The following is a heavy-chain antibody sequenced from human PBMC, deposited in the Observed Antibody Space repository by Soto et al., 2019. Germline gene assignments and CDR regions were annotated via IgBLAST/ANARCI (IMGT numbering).Heavy chain of an antibody. V-gene: IGHV4-59*01. D-gene: IGHD3-10*01. Sequence: QVQLQQSGPGLVKPSETLSLTCTVSGGSISSYYWSWIRQPPGKGLEWIGYIYYDGRTNYNPSLKCRLTISLDTSKHQFSLTLRSVTAADTAIYYCARGREWFGGVTDFWGQGILVTVSS. CDR2: IYYDGRT. J-gene: IGHJ4*02. CDR3: ARGREWFGGVTDF. CDR1: GGSISSYY.